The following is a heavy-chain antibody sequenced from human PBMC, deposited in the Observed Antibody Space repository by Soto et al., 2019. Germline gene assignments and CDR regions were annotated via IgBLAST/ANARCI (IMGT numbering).Heavy chain of an antibody. V-gene: IGHV4-59*08. CDR2: IYYSGST. Sequence: QVELQESGPGLVKPSETLSLTCTVSGGSISNYYWSWIRQPPGKGLEWIGYIYYSGSTNYNPSLTRRVAISVDTSKSQFSPKLSSVAAAHTAEYYWARHGGWRDSSGWYSIFDYWGQGILVTVSS. D-gene: IGHD6-19*01. J-gene: IGHJ4*02. CDR1: GGSISNYY. CDR3: ARHGGWRDSSGWYSIFDY.